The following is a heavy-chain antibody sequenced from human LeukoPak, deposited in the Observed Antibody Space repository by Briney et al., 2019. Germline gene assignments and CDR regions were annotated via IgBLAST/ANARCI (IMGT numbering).Heavy chain of an antibody. Sequence: GTSLRLSCAASGFTFSSYAIHWVRQAPGKGLEWVSVISYDGNYKYYADSVKGRFTISRDNSKNTLYLQMNSLRAEDTAVYYCARDSGTTGTTRSYYFDYWGQGTLVTVSS. CDR3: ARDSGTTGTTRSYYFDY. CDR2: ISYDGNYK. CDR1: GFTFSSYA. D-gene: IGHD1-1*01. J-gene: IGHJ4*02. V-gene: IGHV3-30-3*01.